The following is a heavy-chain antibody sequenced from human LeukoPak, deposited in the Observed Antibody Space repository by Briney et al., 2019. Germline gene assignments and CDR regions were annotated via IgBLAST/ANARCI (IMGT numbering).Heavy chain of an antibody. J-gene: IGHJ6*02. CDR1: GYTFTDYY. V-gene: IGHV1-2*02. CDR2: FNPNNGGT. Sequence: GASVKVSCKASGYTFTDYYIHWVRQAPGQGLEWMGWFNPNNGGTDYTQRFQGRVTMTRDTSIRTAYMELSRLRSDDTAVYYCARPLVRGVIFDGMDVWGRGTTVTVSS. D-gene: IGHD3-10*01. CDR3: ARPLVRGVIFDGMDV.